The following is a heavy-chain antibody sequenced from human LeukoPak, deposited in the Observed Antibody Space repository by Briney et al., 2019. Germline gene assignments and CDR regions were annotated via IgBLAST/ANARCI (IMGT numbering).Heavy chain of an antibody. CDR1: GGSLSGFY. CDR2: INHSGTA. D-gene: IGHD6-19*01. J-gene: IGHJ2*01. V-gene: IGHV4-34*01. Sequence: SETLSLTCAVYGGSLSGFYWTWIRQSPGKGLEWIGEINHSGTANYNPSLMSRLTISVDTSKNQFSLKVTSVTAADTAVYYCARTVGAVAENWYFDLWGRGTLVTVSS. CDR3: ARTVGAVAENWYFDL.